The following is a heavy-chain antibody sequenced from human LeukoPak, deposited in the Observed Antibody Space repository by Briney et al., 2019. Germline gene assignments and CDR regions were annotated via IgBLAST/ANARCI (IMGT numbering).Heavy chain of an antibody. D-gene: IGHD4/OR15-4a*01. CDR3: ARDHPIGAEGFDP. CDR2: INPSGGST. Sequence: GAAVKVSCKASEYTFTSYYMHWVRQAPGQGLEWMGIINPSGGSTSYAQKFQGRVTMTRDTSTSTVYMELSSLRSEDTAVYYCARDHPIGAEGFDPWGQGTLVTVSS. V-gene: IGHV1-46*01. J-gene: IGHJ5*02. CDR1: EYTFTSYY.